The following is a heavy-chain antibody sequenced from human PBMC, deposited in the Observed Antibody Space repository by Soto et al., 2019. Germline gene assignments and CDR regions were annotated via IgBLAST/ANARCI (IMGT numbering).Heavy chain of an antibody. CDR3: ARGTDYGDRSLDY. D-gene: IGHD4-17*01. Sequence: QVQLVESGGGVVQPGRSLSLSCAASGFTFSSYAMHWVRQAPGKGLEWVAVISYDGSNKYYADSVKGRFTISRDNSKNTRYLQMNSLRAEDTAVYYCARGTDYGDRSLDYWGQGTLVTVSS. J-gene: IGHJ4*02. CDR2: ISYDGSNK. CDR1: GFTFSSYA. V-gene: IGHV3-30-3*01.